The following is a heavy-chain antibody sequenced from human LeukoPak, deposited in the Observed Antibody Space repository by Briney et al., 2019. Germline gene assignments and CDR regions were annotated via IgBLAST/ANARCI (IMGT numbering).Heavy chain of an antibody. V-gene: IGHV3-9*01. Sequence: LAGGSLRLSCAASGFTFDDYAMHWVRQTPGKDLEWVSSISWDSGSLGYADSVKGRFTISRDNAKNSLYLQMNSLRAEDTALYYCAKGCDNVWGSYRSCQQIDYWGQGTLVTVSS. CDR3: AKGCDNVWGSYRSCQQIDY. CDR1: GFTFDDYA. D-gene: IGHD3-16*02. CDR2: ISWDSGSL. J-gene: IGHJ4*02.